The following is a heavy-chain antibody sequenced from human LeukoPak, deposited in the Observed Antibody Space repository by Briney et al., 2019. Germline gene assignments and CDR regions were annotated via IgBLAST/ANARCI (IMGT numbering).Heavy chain of an antibody. CDR2: IRYDGSNK. CDR3: AKDGIAAAGYYFDY. V-gene: IGHV3-30*02. CDR1: GFTFSSYG. J-gene: IGHJ4*02. Sequence: GGSLRLSCAASGFTFSSYGMHWVRQAPGKGLEWVAFIRYDGSNKYYADSVKGRSTISRDNSKNTLYLQMNSLRAEDTAVYYCAKDGIAAAGYYFDYWGQGTLVTVSS. D-gene: IGHD6-13*01.